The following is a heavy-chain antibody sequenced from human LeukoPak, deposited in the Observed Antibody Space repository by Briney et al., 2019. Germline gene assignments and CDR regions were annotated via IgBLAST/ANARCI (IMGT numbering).Heavy chain of an antibody. D-gene: IGHD6-13*01. V-gene: IGHV3-23*01. Sequence: GGSLRLSCAAFGFTFSAYAMSWVRQAPGKGLEWVSAIGGSGGSTYYADSVKGRFTISRDNSKNTLYLQMNTLRAEDTAVYYCAKGALGSRRHYFFDYWGQGTLVTVSS. CDR3: AKGALGSRRHYFFDY. J-gene: IGHJ4*02. CDR2: IGGSGGST. CDR1: GFTFSAYA.